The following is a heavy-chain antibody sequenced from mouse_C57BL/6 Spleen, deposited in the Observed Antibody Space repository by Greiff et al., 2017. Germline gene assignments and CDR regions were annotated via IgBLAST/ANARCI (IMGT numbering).Heavy chain of an antibody. V-gene: IGHV1-52*01. J-gene: IGHJ2*01. CDR1: GYTFTSYW. Sequence: QVQLQQPGAELVRPGSSVKLSCKASGYTFTSYWMPWVKQRPIQGLEWIGNIDPSDSETHYNQKFKDKATLTVDKSSSTAYLQLSSLTSEDSAVYYCSSGDYGSSPDYRGQGTTLTVSS. D-gene: IGHD1-1*01. CDR2: IDPSDSET. CDR3: SSGDYGSSPDY.